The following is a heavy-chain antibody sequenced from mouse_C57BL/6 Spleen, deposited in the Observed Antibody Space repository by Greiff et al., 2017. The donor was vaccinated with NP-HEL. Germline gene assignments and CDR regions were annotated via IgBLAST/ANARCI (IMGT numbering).Heavy chain of an antibody. CDR3: ARGLYYGSSYWYFDV. J-gene: IGHJ1*03. CDR2: ISDGGSYT. D-gene: IGHD1-1*01. V-gene: IGHV5-4*01. CDR1: GFTFSSYA. Sequence: EVQWVESGGGLVKPGGSLKLSCAASGFTFSSYAMSWVRQTPEKRLEWVATISDGGSYTYYPDNVKGRFTISRDNAKNNLYLQMSHLKSEDTAMYYCARGLYYGSSYWYFDVWGTGTTVTVSS.